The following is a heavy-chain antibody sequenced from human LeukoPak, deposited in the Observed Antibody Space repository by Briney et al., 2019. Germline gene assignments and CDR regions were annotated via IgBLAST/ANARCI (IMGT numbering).Heavy chain of an antibody. V-gene: IGHV1-69*05. CDR3: ARGPPCSGGSCYSGWWFDP. J-gene: IGHJ5*02. Sequence: GASVKVSCKASGGTFSSYAISWVRQAPGQGLEWMGRIIPIFGAANYAQKFQGRVTFTTDESTSTAYMELSSLRSEDTAVYYCARGPPCSGGSCYSGWWFDPWGQGTLVTVSS. CDR1: GGTFSSYA. D-gene: IGHD2-15*01. CDR2: IIPIFGAA.